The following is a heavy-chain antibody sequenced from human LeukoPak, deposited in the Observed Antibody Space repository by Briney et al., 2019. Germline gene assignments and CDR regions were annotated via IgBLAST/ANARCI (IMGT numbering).Heavy chain of an antibody. CDR2: ISGSGGST. D-gene: IGHD3-22*01. J-gene: IGHJ4*02. Sequence: GGSLRLSCAASGFTFSSYAMSWVRQAPGKGLEWVSAISGSGGSTYYADSVKGRFTISRDDSKNTLYLQMNSLRAEDTAVYYCAKNYDSSGYYPAHYWGQGTLVTVSS. CDR3: AKNYDSSGYYPAHY. CDR1: GFTFSSYA. V-gene: IGHV3-23*01.